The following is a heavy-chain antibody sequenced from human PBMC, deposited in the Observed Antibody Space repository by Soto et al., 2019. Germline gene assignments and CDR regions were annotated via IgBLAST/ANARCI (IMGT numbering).Heavy chain of an antibody. J-gene: IGHJ3*02. V-gene: IGHV4-31*03. Sequence: PSETLSLTCTVSGGSISSGGYYWSWIRQHPGKGLEWIGYIYYSGSTYYNPSLKSRVTISVDTPKNQFSLKLSSVTAADTAVYYCARDRATMVRGVIKGDAFDIWGQGTMVTVSS. CDR1: GGSISSGGYY. D-gene: IGHD3-10*01. CDR2: IYYSGST. CDR3: ARDRATMVRGVIKGDAFDI.